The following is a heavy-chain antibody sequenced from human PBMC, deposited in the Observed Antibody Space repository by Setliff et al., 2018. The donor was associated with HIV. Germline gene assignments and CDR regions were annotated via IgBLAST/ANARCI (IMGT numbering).Heavy chain of an antibody. Sequence: GASVKVSCKASGGTFSSYAISWVRQAPGQGLEWMGRIIPIFGTANYAQKFQGRVTITADKSTSTAYMELSSLRSEDTAVYYCARDIVVVPAAAVRNYYYYMDVWGKGTTVTAP. CDR3: ARDIVVVPAAAVRNYYYYMDV. D-gene: IGHD2-2*01. CDR2: IIPIFGTA. CDR1: GGTFSSYA. V-gene: IGHV1-69*06. J-gene: IGHJ6*03.